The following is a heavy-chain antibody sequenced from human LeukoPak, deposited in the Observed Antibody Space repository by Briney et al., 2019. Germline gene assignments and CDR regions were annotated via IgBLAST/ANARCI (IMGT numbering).Heavy chain of an antibody. D-gene: IGHD1-26*01. V-gene: IGHV3-30*03. CDR1: GFTFSSYS. CDR2: ISYDEDNK. Sequence: GGSLRLSCAASGFTFSSYSMNWVRQAPGKGLEWVAVISYDEDNKYYAESVKGRCAISRDNSKDTLYLQMNSLRAGDTAVYYCARSPTRGLRVGEFDFWGQGTLVTVSS. CDR3: ARSPTRGLRVGEFDF. J-gene: IGHJ4*02.